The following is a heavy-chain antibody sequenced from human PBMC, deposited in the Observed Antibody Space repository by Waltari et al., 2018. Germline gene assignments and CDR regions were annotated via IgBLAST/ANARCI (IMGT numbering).Heavy chain of an antibody. CDR3: AHFSYYGSGSYSGVRVFDY. Sequence: QIALKESGPTLVKSTQTLTLTCTVSGFSVSTNGVAVGWIRQPPGRALEWLTLIFWDDDKRYSPSLKNRITITKDTSKNQVILTMTNTDPVDTATYCCAHFSYYGSGSYSGVRVFDYWGQGTLVTVSS. CDR2: IFWDDDK. V-gene: IGHV2-5*02. CDR1: GFSVSTNGVA. J-gene: IGHJ4*02. D-gene: IGHD3-10*01.